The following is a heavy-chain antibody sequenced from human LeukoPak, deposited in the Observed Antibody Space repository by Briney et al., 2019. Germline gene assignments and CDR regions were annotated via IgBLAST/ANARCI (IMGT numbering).Heavy chain of an antibody. J-gene: IGHJ4*02. CDR2: IYYTGST. CDR3: ARDYYDSGSSAL. CDR1: GGSISRYY. V-gene: IGHV4-59*01. D-gene: IGHD3-10*01. Sequence: SETLSLTCTVSGGSISRYYWSWIRQPPGKGLEWIGSIYYTGSTNYNPSLKSRVTISVDTSKNQFSLKVSSVTAADTAVYYCARDYYDSGSSALWGQGTLVTVSS.